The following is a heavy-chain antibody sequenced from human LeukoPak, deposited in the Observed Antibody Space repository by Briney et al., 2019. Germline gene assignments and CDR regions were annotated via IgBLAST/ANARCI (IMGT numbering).Heavy chain of an antibody. D-gene: IGHD1-26*01. J-gene: IGHJ4*02. V-gene: IGHV1-2*06. Sequence: GASVKVSCKASGYSFTDYYIHWVRQAPGQGLEWVGLIHPNNGDTFYAQKFRGRVTMTRDTSINTAYMELDRLTSDDTAVYYCARDYSGSYTHWAQGTLVTVSS. CDR2: IHPNNGDT. CDR3: ARDYSGSYTH. CDR1: GYSFTDYY.